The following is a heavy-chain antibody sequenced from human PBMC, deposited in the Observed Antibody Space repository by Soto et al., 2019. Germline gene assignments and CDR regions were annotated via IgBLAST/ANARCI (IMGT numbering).Heavy chain of an antibody. D-gene: IGHD6-19*01. CDR1: GFTFSTYG. CDR2: ISSSSTYI. Sequence: PGGSLRLSCAAPGFTFSTYGMNWVRQAPGKGLEWVSYISSSSTYIYYADSVKGRFTISRDNAKNSLYLQMNSLRAEDTAVYYCLIAVAGSFAPDYWGQGTLVTVSS. J-gene: IGHJ4*02. V-gene: IGHV3-21*01. CDR3: LIAVAGSFAPDY.